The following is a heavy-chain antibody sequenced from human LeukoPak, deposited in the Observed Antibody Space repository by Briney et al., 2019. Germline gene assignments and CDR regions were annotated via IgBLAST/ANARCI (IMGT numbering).Heavy chain of an antibody. D-gene: IGHD5-12*01. CDR3: ASEGVWLVIDY. J-gene: IGHJ4*02. Sequence: EGSLRLSCAASGFTFSSYAMHWVRQAPGKGLEWVAVISYDGSNKYYADSVKGRFTISRDNSKNTLYLQMNSLRAEDTAVYYCASEGVWLVIDYWGQGTLVTVSS. CDR2: ISYDGSNK. CDR1: GFTFSSYA. V-gene: IGHV3-30-3*01.